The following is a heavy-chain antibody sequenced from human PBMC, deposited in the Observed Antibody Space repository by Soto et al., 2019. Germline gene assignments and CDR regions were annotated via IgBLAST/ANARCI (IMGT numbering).Heavy chain of an antibody. J-gene: IGHJ5*02. D-gene: IGHD4-4*01. CDR2: IYYSGET. V-gene: IGHV4-59*01. CDR3: ARDVQYRWFDP. Sequence: SETLSLTCSVSGGSIIYYYWSWIRQPPGKELEWIGYIYYSGETTYNPSLKSRVTMSVDTSKNQFSLHLTSVTAADTAVYFCARDVQYRWFDPWGQGIQVTVSS. CDR1: GGSIIYYY.